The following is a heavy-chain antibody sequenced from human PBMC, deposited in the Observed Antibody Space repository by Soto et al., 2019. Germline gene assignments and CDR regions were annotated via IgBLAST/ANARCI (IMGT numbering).Heavy chain of an antibody. Sequence: EVQLLESWGGLVQPGGSLRLSCAASGFTFSSYVMSWVRQAPGKGLEWVSGISGSGGSTYYADSVKGRFTISRDNSKNTLYLQMNSLRAEDTAVYYCATVPYDFWSGYYPPLYFDYWGQGTLVNVSS. CDR1: GFTFSSYV. V-gene: IGHV3-23*01. D-gene: IGHD3-3*01. CDR3: ATVPYDFWSGYYPPLYFDY. CDR2: ISGSGGST. J-gene: IGHJ4*02.